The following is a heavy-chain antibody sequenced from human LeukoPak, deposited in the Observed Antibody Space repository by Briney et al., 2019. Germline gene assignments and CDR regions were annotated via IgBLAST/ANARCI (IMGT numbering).Heavy chain of an antibody. Sequence: GGSLRLSCAASGFTFSSYAMHWVRQAPGKGLEWVAVISYDGSNKYYADSVKGRFTISRDNSKNTLYLQMNSLRAEDTAVYYCARDIAVGSGPFDYWGQGTLVTVSS. D-gene: IGHD6-19*01. CDR1: GFTFSSYA. CDR3: ARDIAVGSGPFDY. CDR2: ISYDGSNK. J-gene: IGHJ4*02. V-gene: IGHV3-30-3*01.